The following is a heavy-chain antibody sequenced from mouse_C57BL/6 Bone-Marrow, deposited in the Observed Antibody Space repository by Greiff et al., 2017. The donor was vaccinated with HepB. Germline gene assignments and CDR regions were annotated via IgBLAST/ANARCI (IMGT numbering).Heavy chain of an antibody. V-gene: IGHV1-50*01. CDR3: AIEGLLWPYAMDY. CDR2: IDPSDSYT. J-gene: IGHJ4*01. D-gene: IGHD2-1*01. Sequence: QVQLKQPGAELVKPGASVKLSCKASGYTFTSYWMQWVKQRPGQGLEWIGEIDPSDSYTNYNQKFKGKATLTVDTSSSTAYMQLSSLTSEDSAVYYCAIEGLLWPYAMDYWGQGTSVTVSS. CDR1: GYTFTSYW.